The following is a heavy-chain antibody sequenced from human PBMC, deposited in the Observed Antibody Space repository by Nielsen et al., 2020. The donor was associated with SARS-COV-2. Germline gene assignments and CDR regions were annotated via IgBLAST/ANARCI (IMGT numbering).Heavy chain of an antibody. CDR1: GFNFSNYW. CDR2: IKQDESET. V-gene: IGHV3-7*03. CDR3: AKIAVAGPTYTDY. D-gene: IGHD6-19*01. J-gene: IGHJ4*02. Sequence: GESLKISCAASGFNFSNYWMSWVRQAPGKGLEWVANIKQDESETYYVDSVKGRITISRDNAKNSLYLQMNSLRAEDTALYYCAKIAVAGPTYTDYWGQGTLVTVSS.